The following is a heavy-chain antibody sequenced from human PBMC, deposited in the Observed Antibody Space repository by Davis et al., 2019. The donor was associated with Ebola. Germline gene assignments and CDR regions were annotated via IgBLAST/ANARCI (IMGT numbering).Heavy chain of an antibody. Sequence: SLKISCAASGFTFSSYGMHWVRQAPGKGLEWVAVIWYDGSNKYYADSVKGRFTISRDNSKNTLYLQMNSLRAEDTAVYYCARGYDFWSGYLGRFDYWGQGTLVTVSS. V-gene: IGHV3-33*08. D-gene: IGHD3-3*01. J-gene: IGHJ4*02. CDR2: IWYDGSNK. CDR1: GFTFSSYG. CDR3: ARGYDFWSGYLGRFDY.